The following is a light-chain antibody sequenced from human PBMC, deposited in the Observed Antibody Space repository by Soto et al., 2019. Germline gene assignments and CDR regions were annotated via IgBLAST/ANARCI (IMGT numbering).Light chain of an antibody. CDR3: QQSYSSPIT. Sequence: DIQMTHSPSSLSASVGDRVTITCRSSQSINSYLNWYRQKPGKAPKLLIYAASSLQSGVPSRFSGRGSGTDFTLTISSLQPEDFATYYCQQSYSSPITLGQGTRLEIK. CDR1: QSINSY. J-gene: IGKJ5*01. CDR2: AAS. V-gene: IGKV1-39*01.